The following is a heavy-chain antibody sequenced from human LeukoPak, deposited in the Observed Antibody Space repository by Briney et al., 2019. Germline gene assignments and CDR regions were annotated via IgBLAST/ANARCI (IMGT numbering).Heavy chain of an antibody. J-gene: IGHJ4*02. CDR1: GGSISSSSYY. CDR3: ARRPRTVPVPYFDC. CDR2: IYYSGST. V-gene: IGHV4-39*01. D-gene: IGHD2-2*01. Sequence: PSETLSLTCTVSGGSISSSSYYWGWIRQPPGTGLEWIGSIYYSGSTYYNPSLKSRVTISVDTSKNQFSLKLSSVTAADTAVYYCARRPRTVPVPYFDCWGQGTLVTVSS.